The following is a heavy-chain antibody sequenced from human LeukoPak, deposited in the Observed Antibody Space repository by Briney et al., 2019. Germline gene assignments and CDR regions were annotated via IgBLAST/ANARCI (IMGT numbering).Heavy chain of an antibody. Sequence: PSETLSLTCTVSGGSISSSSYYWGWIRQPPGKGLEWIGSIYSSGSTYYNPSLKSRVTISIDTSKNQGSLKLSSVTAADTAVYYCARHGVTSSGYYWDWGQGTLVTVSS. CDR3: ARHGVTSSGYYWD. CDR1: GGSISSSSYY. V-gene: IGHV4-39*01. D-gene: IGHD3-3*01. CDR2: IYSSGST. J-gene: IGHJ4*02.